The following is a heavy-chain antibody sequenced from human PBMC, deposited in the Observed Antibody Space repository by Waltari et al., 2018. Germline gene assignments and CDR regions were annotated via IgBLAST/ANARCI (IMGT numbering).Heavy chain of an antibody. J-gene: IGHJ4*02. CDR1: GFTFSDSA. Sequence: EVQLVESGGGLVQPGGSLKLSCAASGFTFSDSAIHWVRQASGKGLEWVGRIRSKANNYATVYDVSVKGRFTISRDDSKNTAYLQMNSLKTEDTAVYYCARRSYSSSRYEYWGQGTLVTVSS. CDR3: ARRSYSSSRYEY. V-gene: IGHV3-73*01. D-gene: IGHD6-13*01. CDR2: IRSKANNYAT.